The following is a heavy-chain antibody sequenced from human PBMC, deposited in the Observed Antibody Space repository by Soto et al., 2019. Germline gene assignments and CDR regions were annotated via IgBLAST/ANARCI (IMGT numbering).Heavy chain of an antibody. CDR2: ISYDGSNK. CDR1: GFTFRSYG. CDR3: AKSGFLSSSSYFDY. V-gene: IGHV3-30*18. Sequence: QVQLVESGGGVVQPGRSLRLSCAASGFTFRSYGMHWVRQAPGKGLEWVAVISYDGSNKYYADSVKGRFTISRDNSKNTLYLQMNSLRAEDTAVYYCAKSGFLSSSSYFDYWGQGTLVTVSS. J-gene: IGHJ4*02. D-gene: IGHD6-13*01.